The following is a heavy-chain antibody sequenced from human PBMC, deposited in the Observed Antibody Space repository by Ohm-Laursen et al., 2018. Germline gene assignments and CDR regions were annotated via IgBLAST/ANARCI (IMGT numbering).Heavy chain of an antibody. CDR1: GGTFSNYA. V-gene: IGHV1-69*04. D-gene: IGHD6-6*01. J-gene: IGHJ4*02. Sequence: GASVKVSCKASGGTFSNYAISWVRQAPGQGLEWMGRIIPILGIANYAQNFQGRVTITADKSTSTAYMELSSLRFEDTAVYYCARTGSSSGDYWGQGTLVTVSS. CDR3: ARTGSSSGDY. CDR2: IIPILGIA.